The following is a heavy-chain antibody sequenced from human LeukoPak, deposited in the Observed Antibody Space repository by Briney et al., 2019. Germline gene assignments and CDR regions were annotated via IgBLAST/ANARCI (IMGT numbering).Heavy chain of an antibody. Sequence: ASVKVSCKASGYTFVNYYIHWVRQAPGQGLEWMGIINPSGGSTSYAQKFQGRVIVTRDTSTSTVYMELSSLRSEDTAVYYCARDPNYADLDYWGQGTLVTVSS. CDR2: INPSGGST. V-gene: IGHV1-46*01. J-gene: IGHJ4*02. CDR1: GYTFVNYY. D-gene: IGHD1-7*01. CDR3: ARDPNYADLDY.